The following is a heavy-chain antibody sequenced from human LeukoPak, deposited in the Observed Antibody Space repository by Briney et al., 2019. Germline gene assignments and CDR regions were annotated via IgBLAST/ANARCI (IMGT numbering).Heavy chain of an antibody. J-gene: IGHJ6*03. Sequence: SVNVSCKTSGGTFSSYTISWVRQAPGQGLEWMGGIIPIFGTANYAQKFQGRVTITTDTSTSTTYMELRSLRSDDTAVYYCARAASWSPIGDSYYYMDVWGKGTTVAISS. CDR2: IIPIFGTA. D-gene: IGHD6-13*01. CDR3: ARAASWSPIGDSYYYMDV. CDR1: GGTFSSYT. V-gene: IGHV1-69*05.